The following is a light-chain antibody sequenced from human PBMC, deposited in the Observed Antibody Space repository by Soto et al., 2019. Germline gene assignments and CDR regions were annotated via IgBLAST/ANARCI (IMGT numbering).Light chain of an antibody. CDR3: NSYTSSNTRV. Sequence: QSVLTQPASVSGSPGQSITISCTGTSSDVGGYSRVSWYQHHPGKAPKLMIYEVSDRPSGVSNRFSGSKSGNTASLTISGLQAEDEADYYCNSYTSSNTRVFGTGTKVTV. CDR1: SSDVGGYSR. J-gene: IGLJ1*01. CDR2: EVS. V-gene: IGLV2-14*01.